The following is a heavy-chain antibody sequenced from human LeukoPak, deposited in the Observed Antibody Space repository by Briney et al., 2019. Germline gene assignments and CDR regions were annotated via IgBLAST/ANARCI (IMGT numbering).Heavy chain of an antibody. CDR3: AREIVAGLGVSFDI. V-gene: IGHV4-59*10. CDR2: IYPLETT. CDR1: GGSYSGYY. Sequence: SETLSLTCAVYGGSYSGYYWSWLRQPAGKEPEWIGRIYPLETTNYNPSLKSRVAISVDTSKNQFSLKLSSVTAADTAVYSCAREIVAGLGVSFDIWGQGTMVTVSS. D-gene: IGHD5-12*01. J-gene: IGHJ3*02.